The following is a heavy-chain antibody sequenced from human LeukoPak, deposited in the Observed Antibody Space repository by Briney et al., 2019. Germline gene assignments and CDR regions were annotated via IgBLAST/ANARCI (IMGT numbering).Heavy chain of an antibody. D-gene: IGHD6-19*01. Sequence: ASVKVSCKASGYTFTSYGISWVRQAPGQGLEWMGWISAYYGNTNYAQKLQGRVTMTTDTSTSTAYMELRSLGSDDTAVYYCARDIISKQWLPSADAFDIWGRGTMVTVSS. CDR1: GYTFTSYG. J-gene: IGHJ3*02. CDR3: ARDIISKQWLPSADAFDI. CDR2: ISAYYGNT. V-gene: IGHV1-18*01.